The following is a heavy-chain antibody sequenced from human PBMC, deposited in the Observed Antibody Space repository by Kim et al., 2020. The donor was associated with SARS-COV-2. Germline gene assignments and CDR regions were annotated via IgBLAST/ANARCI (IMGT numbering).Heavy chain of an antibody. Sequence: GGSLRLSCAASGFTFSSYSMNWVRQAPGKGLEWVSSISSSSSYIYYADSVKGRFTISRDNAKNSLYLQMNSLRAEDTAVYYCARGVGFSPPEYYYYYGMDVWGQGTTVTVSS. CDR2: ISSSSSYI. J-gene: IGHJ6*02. D-gene: IGHD3-3*01. CDR1: GFTFSSYS. CDR3: ARGVGFSPPEYYYYYGMDV. V-gene: IGHV3-21*01.